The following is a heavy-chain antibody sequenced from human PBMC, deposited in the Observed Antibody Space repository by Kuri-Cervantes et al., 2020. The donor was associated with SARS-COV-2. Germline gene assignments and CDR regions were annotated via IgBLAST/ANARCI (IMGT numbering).Heavy chain of an antibody. J-gene: IGHJ4*02. D-gene: IGHD3-10*01. CDR1: GLSFSSYG. CDR2: IRYDGIIA. CDR3: AKDVDYYGSGSYYRGNFDY. Sequence: GESLKISCVASGLSFSSYGALWVRQAPGKGLEWVAFIRYDGIIAYYGDSVEGRFTISRDNSKNTLYLQLTGLRPEDMAVYYCAKDVDYYGSGSYYRGNFDYWGQGTLVTVSS. V-gene: IGHV3-30*02.